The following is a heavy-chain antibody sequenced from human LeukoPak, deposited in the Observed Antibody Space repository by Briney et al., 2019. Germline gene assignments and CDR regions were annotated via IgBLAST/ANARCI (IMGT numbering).Heavy chain of an antibody. CDR3: AKEFSNYGDGLDY. J-gene: IGHJ4*02. V-gene: IGHV3-30*18. CDR1: GFTFSSYA. Sequence: GGSLRLSCAASGFTFSSYAMSWVRQAPGKGLEWVAVISYDGSNKYYADSVKGRFTISRDNSKNTLYLQMNSLRAEDTAVYYCAKEFSNYGDGLDYWGQGTLVTVSS. D-gene: IGHD4-17*01. CDR2: ISYDGSNK.